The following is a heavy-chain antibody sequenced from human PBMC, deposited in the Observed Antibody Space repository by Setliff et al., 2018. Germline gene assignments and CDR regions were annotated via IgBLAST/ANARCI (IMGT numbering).Heavy chain of an antibody. V-gene: IGHV3-30-3*02. D-gene: IGHD1-26*01. Sequence: QPGGSLRLSCAASGFTFSIYAMAWVRQAPGKGLEWVAVISYDGSNKYYADSVKGRFTISRDNSKNTLKLQMNSLRAEETAVYYCLKTIIAGAGPPYDYFDY. CDR2: ISYDGSNK. J-gene: IGHJ4*01. CDR1: GFTFSIYA. CDR3: LKTIIAGAGPPYDYFDY.